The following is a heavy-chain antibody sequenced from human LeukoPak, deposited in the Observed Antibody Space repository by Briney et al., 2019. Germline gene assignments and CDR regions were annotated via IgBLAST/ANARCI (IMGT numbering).Heavy chain of an antibody. D-gene: IGHD5-24*01. V-gene: IGHV4-59*01. CDR2: IYYTGRT. J-gene: IGHJ4*02. CDR1: GGSISSYY. CDR3: ARGGRDAYNNLDY. Sequence: KPSETLSLTCTVSGGSISSYYWSWIRQPPGKGLEWIGDIYYTGRTNYNPSLKSRVSISVDTSKNQFSLKLNSVAAADTGVYYCARGGRDAYNNLDYWGQGTLVTVSS.